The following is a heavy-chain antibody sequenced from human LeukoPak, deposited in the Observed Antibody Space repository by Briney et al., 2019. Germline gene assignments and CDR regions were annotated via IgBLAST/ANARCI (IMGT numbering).Heavy chain of an antibody. CDR2: IYYSGST. CDR3: ARRVNSSGYCHYYYYMDV. V-gene: IGHV4-39*01. D-gene: IGHD3-22*01. J-gene: IGHJ6*03. CDR1: GGSISSSSYY. Sequence: KTSETLSLTCTVSGGSISSSSYYWGWIRQPPGKGLEWIGSIYYSGSTYYNPSLKSRVTISVDTSKNQFSLKLSSVTAADTAVYYCARRVNSSGYCHYYYYMDVWGKGTTVTVSS.